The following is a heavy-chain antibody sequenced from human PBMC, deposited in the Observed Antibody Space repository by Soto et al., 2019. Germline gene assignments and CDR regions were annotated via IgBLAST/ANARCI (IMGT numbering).Heavy chain of an antibody. D-gene: IGHD6-19*01. Sequence: GGSLRLSCAASGFTFDDYAMHWVRQAPGKGLEWVSGISWNSGSIGYADSVKGRFTISRDNAKNSLYLQMNSLRAEDTAVYYCARDQQWLVRFYFDFWGQGTLVTVSS. CDR3: ARDQQWLVRFYFDF. J-gene: IGHJ4*02. V-gene: IGHV3-9*01. CDR1: GFTFDDYA. CDR2: ISWNSGSI.